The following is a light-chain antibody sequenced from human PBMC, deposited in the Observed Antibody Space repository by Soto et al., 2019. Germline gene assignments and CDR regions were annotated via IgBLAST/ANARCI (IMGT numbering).Light chain of an antibody. CDR1: QSVSSY. CDR2: DAS. V-gene: IGKV3-11*01. CDR3: QQRSN. J-gene: IGKJ4*01. Sequence: EIVLTQSPATLSLSPGERATLSCRASQSVSSYLAWYQQKPGQAPRLLIYDASNRATGIPARFSGSGSGTDFTLTISSLEPEDFAVYYCQQRSNFGGGTKV.